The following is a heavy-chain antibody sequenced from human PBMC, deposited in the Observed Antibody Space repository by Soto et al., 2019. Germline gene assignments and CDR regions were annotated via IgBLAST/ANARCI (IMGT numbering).Heavy chain of an antibody. V-gene: IGHV1-3*01. CDR2: INAGNGNT. CDR3: AREMGDVLRYFDWYYYSGMDV. CDR1: GYTLTSYA. Sequence: GASVNVSCKASGYTLTSYAMHWVRQAPGQRLEWMGWINAGNGNTKYSQKFQGRVTITRDTSASTAYMELSSLRSEDTAVYYCAREMGDVLRYFDWYYYSGMDVWGQGTTVTVSS. D-gene: IGHD3-9*01. J-gene: IGHJ6*02.